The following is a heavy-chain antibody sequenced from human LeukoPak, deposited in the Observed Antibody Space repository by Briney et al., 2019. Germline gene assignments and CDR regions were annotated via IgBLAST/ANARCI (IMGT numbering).Heavy chain of an antibody. CDR1: GGTFSSYA. CDR2: IIPIFGTA. CDR3: AREELRFLEWPLYYYMDV. J-gene: IGHJ6*03. D-gene: IGHD3-3*01. V-gene: IGHV1-69*13. Sequence: ASVKVSCKASGGTFSSYAISWVRQAPGQGLEWMGGIIPIFGTANYAQKFQGRVTITADESTSTAYMELSSLRSEDTAVYYYAREELRFLEWPLYYYMDVWGKGTTVTVSS.